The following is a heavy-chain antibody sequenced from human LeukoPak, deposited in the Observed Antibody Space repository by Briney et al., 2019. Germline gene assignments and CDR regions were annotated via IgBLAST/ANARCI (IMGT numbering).Heavy chain of an antibody. CDR1: GGSISSSSYY. CDR2: INHSGST. J-gene: IGHJ4*02. CDR3: AREGTGTGAFDI. V-gene: IGHV4-39*07. D-gene: IGHD2-8*02. Sequence: PSETLSLTCTVSGGSISSSSYYWRWIRQPPGKGLEWIGEINHSGSTNYNPSLKSRVTISVDTSKNQFSLKLSSVTAADTAVYYCAREGTGTGAFDIWGQGTLVTVSS.